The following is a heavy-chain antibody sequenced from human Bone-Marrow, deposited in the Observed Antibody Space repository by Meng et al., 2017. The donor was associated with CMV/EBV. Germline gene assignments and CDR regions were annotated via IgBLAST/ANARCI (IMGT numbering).Heavy chain of an antibody. V-gene: IGHV1-18*01. CDR3: ANYESDY. Sequence: ASVKVSCKASGYTLASHATNWVRQAPGQGLEWVGWISTANGNTKYAQKFQGRVTMTADRSTSTVYMELKSLTSDDAAVYYCANYESDYWGQGTLVTVSS. CDR1: GYTLASHA. CDR2: ISTANGNT. J-gene: IGHJ4*02. D-gene: IGHD1-7*01.